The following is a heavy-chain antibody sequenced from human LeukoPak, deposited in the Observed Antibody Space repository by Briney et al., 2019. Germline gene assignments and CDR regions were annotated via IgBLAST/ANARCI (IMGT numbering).Heavy chain of an antibody. CDR1: GFTFSDYY. CDR2: ISSSGSTI. Sequence: GGSLRLSCAASGFTFSDYYMSWFRQAPGKGLEWVSYISSSGSTIYYADSVKGRFTISRDNAKNSLYLQMNSLRAEDTAVYYCARGTAVATVGNWFDPWGQGTLVTVSS. J-gene: IGHJ5*02. V-gene: IGHV3-11*01. CDR3: ARGTAVATVGNWFDP. D-gene: IGHD6-19*01.